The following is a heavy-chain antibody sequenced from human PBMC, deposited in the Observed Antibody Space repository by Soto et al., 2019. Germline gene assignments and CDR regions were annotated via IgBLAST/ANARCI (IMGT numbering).Heavy chain of an antibody. V-gene: IGHV4-4*02. J-gene: IGHJ4*02. D-gene: IGHD3-16*01. CDR3: ASWGGTHRDGYNPFDY. CDR2: NYHSGST. Sequence: QVQLQESGPGLVKPSGTLSLTCAVSGGSISSSNWWSWVRQPPGKGLEGIGENYHSGSTNYNPSLESRVTISVDKSKNQFSLTLSSVTAADTAVYYCASWGGTHRDGYNPFDYWGQGTLVTVSS. CDR1: GGSISSSNW.